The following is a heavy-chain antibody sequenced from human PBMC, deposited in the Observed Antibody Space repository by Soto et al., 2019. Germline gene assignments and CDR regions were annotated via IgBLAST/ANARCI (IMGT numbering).Heavy chain of an antibody. J-gene: IGHJ5*02. CDR1: GGSISSYY. Sequence: SETLSLTCTVSGGSISSYYWSWIRQPPGKGLEWIGYIYYSGSTNYNPSLKSRVTISVDTSKNQFSLKLSSVTAADTAVYYCAREGNHGDYYNWFDPWGQGTLVTV. CDR3: AREGNHGDYYNWFDP. V-gene: IGHV4-59*01. D-gene: IGHD4-17*01. CDR2: IYYSGST.